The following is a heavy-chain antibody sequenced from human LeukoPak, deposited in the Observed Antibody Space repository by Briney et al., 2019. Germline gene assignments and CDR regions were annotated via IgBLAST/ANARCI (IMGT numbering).Heavy chain of an antibody. D-gene: IGHD6-19*01. J-gene: IGHJ5*02. CDR2: IDASGVIT. CDR1: RFTFSGYA. CDR3: AKGSGSGWYGWFDP. V-gene: IGHV3-23*01. Sequence: GGSLRLSCAASRFTFSGYAMYWVRQAPGKGLEWVSCIDASGVITYYADSVKGRFTISRDNSNNTLYLQMNSLRAEDTAVYYCAKGSGSGWYGWFDPWGQGTLVTVSS.